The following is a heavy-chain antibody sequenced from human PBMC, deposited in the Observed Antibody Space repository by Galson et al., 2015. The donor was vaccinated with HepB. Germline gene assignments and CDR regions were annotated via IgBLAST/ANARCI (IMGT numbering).Heavy chain of an antibody. CDR3: ARDKYDYLWGSYSGSHDS. CDR2: IYSGGST. CDR1: GFTFSTNY. D-gene: IGHD3-16*01. V-gene: IGHV3-66*01. Sequence: SLRLSCAASGFTFSTNYMSWVRQAPGKGLEWVSVIYSGGSTYYADSVKGRFTISRDNSKNTLYLQMNSLRAEDTAVYYCARDKYDYLWGSYSGSHDSWGQGTLVTVSS. J-gene: IGHJ4*02.